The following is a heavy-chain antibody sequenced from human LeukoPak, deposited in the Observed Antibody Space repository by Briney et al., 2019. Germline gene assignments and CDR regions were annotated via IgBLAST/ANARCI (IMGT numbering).Heavy chain of an antibody. D-gene: IGHD2-2*01. CDR1: GGSFSGYY. V-gene: IGHV4-34*09. CDR2: INHSGST. J-gene: IGHJ5*02. CDR3: ARLVPATAKYNWFDP. Sequence: SETLSLTCAVYGGSFSGYYWSWIRQPPGKGLEWIGEINHSGSTNYNPSLKSRVTISVDTSKNQFSLKLSSVTAADTAVYYCARLVPATAKYNWFDPWGQGTLVTVSS.